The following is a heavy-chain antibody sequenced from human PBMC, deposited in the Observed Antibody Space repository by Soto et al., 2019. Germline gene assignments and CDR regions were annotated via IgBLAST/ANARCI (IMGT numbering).Heavy chain of an antibody. J-gene: IGHJ4*02. CDR3: ARGWRQLWDLEHFDY. Sequence: QVQLVQSGAEVKKPGSSVKVSCTASGGTFSSYAISWVRQAPGQGLEWMGGISPNFGTANYAHKVQGRVTITADESTSTAYMELSSLGSEDTAVYYCARGWRQLWDLEHFDYWGQGTLVTVSS. CDR2: ISPNFGTA. CDR1: GGTFSSYA. V-gene: IGHV1-69*01. D-gene: IGHD5-18*01.